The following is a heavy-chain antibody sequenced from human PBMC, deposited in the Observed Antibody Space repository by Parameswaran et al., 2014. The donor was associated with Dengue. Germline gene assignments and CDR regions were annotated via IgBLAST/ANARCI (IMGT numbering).Heavy chain of an antibody. J-gene: IGHJ6*03. CDR2: IYYSGST. Sequence: WIRQPPGKGLEWIGSIYYSGSTYYNPSLKSRVTISVDTSKNQFSLKLSSVTAADTAVYYCARSLSQGVTYYYYYYMDVWGKGTTVTVSS. V-gene: IGHV4-39*07. CDR3: ARSLSQGVTYYYYYYMDV. D-gene: IGHD3-10*01.